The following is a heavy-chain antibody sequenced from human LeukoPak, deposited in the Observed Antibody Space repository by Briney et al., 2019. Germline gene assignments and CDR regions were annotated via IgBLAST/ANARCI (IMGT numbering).Heavy chain of an antibody. CDR1: GFTVSSNY. J-gene: IGHJ4*02. CDR2: IRDSGGEM. CDR3: ARDHNWAFDF. V-gene: IGHV3-48*01. Sequence: GGSLRLSCAASGFTVSSNYMSWVRQAPGKGLEWLSNIRDSGGEMYYADSVKGRFTITRDNAKNTLYLQMNGLRVEDTAVYFCARDHNWAFDFWGRGSLVTVSS. D-gene: IGHD1-1*01.